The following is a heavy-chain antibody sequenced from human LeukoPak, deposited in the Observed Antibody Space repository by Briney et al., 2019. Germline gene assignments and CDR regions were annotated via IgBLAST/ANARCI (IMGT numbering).Heavy chain of an antibody. CDR2: ITGSGDNT. V-gene: IGHV3-23*01. CDR3: AKMGGYFDY. Sequence: PWGSLRLSCAASVFTFSNSGMSWVRQAPGKGLEWVSAITGSGDNTYYADSVKGRFTISRDNSKNTLYLQMSTLRAEDTAVYYCAKMGGYFDYWGQGTLVTVSS. D-gene: IGHD3-16*01. CDR1: VFTFSNSG. J-gene: IGHJ4*02.